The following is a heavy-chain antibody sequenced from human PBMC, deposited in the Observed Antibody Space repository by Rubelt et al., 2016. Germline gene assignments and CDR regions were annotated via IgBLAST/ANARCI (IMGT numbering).Heavy chain of an antibody. D-gene: IGHD3-22*01. CDR2: IYYTGST. J-gene: IGHJ3*01. Sequence: QLQLQESGPGLVKPSETLSLTCTVSGDSISRTSSYWGWIRQPPGEELEWIGSIYYTGSTYYNPSLESRVTISVDTSKNQCSPNRTSLTAADTAVYYWARSMIIGPTGSFDVWGQGTMLTVSS. V-gene: IGHV4-39*07. CDR3: ARSMIIGPTGSFDV. CDR1: GDSISRTSSY.